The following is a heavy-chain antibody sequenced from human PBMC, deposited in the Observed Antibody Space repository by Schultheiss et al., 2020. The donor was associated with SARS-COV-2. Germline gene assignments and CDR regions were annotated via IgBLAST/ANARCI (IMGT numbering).Heavy chain of an antibody. D-gene: IGHD2-2*01. V-gene: IGHV3-21*01. CDR2: ISSRGTYI. CDR3: VSDLIAVEPSGRQNYNMDV. J-gene: IGHJ6*03. Sequence: GGSLRLSCAASGFTFSTYTMNWVRQAPGKGLEWVSSISSRGTYIYYADSVKGRFTISRDNAQNSLYLQMNSLRDEDTAVHYCVSDLIAVEPSGRQNYNMDVWGKGTTVTVSS. CDR1: GFTFSTYT.